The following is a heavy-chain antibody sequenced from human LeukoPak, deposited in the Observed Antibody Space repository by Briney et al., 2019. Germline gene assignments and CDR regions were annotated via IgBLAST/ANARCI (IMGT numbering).Heavy chain of an antibody. Sequence: GGSLRLSCAASRFTFSSYAMTWVRQAPGKGLEWVSAISGSGGNTYYADSVKGRFTISRDNSKNTLYLQMNSLRAEDTAVYHCAKTNGYYDYWGQGTLVTVSS. CDR2: ISGSGGNT. CDR1: RFTFSSYA. V-gene: IGHV3-23*01. D-gene: IGHD3-22*01. CDR3: AKTNGYYDY. J-gene: IGHJ4*02.